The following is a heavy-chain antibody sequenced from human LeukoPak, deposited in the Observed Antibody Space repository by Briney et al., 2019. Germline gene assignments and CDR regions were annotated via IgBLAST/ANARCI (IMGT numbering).Heavy chain of an antibody. J-gene: IGHJ6*03. D-gene: IGHD2-8*01. V-gene: IGHV4-34*01. CDR2: INHSGST. Sequence: SETLSLTCAVYGGSFTNYYWSWIRQPPGKGLEWIGEINHSGSTNYNPSLKSRVTISVDTSKNQFSLKLSSVTAADTAMYYCARAPLLVRMGYYYYYMEVWDKGTTVTVSS. CDR1: GGSFTNYY. CDR3: ARAPLLVRMGYYYYYMEV.